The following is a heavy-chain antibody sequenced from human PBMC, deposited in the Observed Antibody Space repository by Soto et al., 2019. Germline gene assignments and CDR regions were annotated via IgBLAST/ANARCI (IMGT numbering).Heavy chain of an antibody. CDR1: GGTFSSYA. CDR3: AREGAARRTRTRSPYFDL. D-gene: IGHD6-6*01. Sequence: QVQLVQSGAEVKKPGSSVKVSCKASGGTFSSYAISWVRQAPGQGLEWMGGIIPIFGTANYAQKFQGRVTITADESTITAYMELSSLRSEDTAVYYCAREGAARRTRTRSPYFDLWGRGTLVTVSS. V-gene: IGHV1-69*01. CDR2: IIPIFGTA. J-gene: IGHJ2*01.